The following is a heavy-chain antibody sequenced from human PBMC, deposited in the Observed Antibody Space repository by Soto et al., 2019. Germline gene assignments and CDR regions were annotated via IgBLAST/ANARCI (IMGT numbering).Heavy chain of an antibody. CDR1: GFSLSTSGVG. CDR3: APTQYCTNGLCNMYYFDY. J-gene: IGHJ4*02. CDR2: IYWNDDK. D-gene: IGHD2-8*01. Sequence: QITLKESGPTLVKPTQTLTLTCTFSGFSLSTSGVGVGWIRQPPGKALEWLALIYWNDDKRYSPSLKSRLTHTKDTPKKQVVLTTTHIDPVDTATYFCAPTQYCTNGLCNMYYFDYWGQGTLVTVSS. V-gene: IGHV2-5*01.